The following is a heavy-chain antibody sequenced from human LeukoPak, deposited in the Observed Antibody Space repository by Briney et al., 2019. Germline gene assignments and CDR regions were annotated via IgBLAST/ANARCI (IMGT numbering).Heavy chain of an antibody. J-gene: IGHJ4*02. V-gene: IGHV3-33*06. CDR1: GFTFSSYG. CDR3: AKDWFATTDY. D-gene: IGHD1/OR15-1a*01. Sequence: PGRSLRLSCAASGFTFSSYGMHWVRQAPGKGLEWVAVIWYDGSNKYYADSVKGRFTISRDSSKNTLYLQMNSLRVEDTAVYYCAKDWFATTDYWGQGILVTVSS. CDR2: IWYDGSNK.